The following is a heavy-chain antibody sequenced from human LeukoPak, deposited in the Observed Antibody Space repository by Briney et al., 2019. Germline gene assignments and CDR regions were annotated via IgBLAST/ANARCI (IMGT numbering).Heavy chain of an antibody. CDR1: GVTFNDYH. V-gene: IGHV3-11*01. J-gene: IGHJ4*02. CDR3: VRWSPSTVTYDY. D-gene: IGHD4-17*01. Sequence: GGSLRLSCAASGVTFNDYHMSWIRHGPGKGLEWIAYVSSSGIIKYYPDSVKGRFTISRDNAKNSLSLQMNSLTAEDTAVYYCVRWSPSTVTYDYWGQGTLVTVSS. CDR2: VSSSGIIK.